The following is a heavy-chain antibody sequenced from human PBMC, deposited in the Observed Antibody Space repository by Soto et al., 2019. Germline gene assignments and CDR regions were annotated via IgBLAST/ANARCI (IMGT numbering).Heavy chain of an antibody. J-gene: IGHJ6*02. CDR2: IKYDGSST. Sequence: EVQLVESGGGLVQPGGSLRLSCTASGFTFSSYWMHWVRQAPGKGLVWVSRIKYDGSSTSYADSVKGRFTISRDNAKNTVHLQMNSLRAEDTAVYYCARGIKNYNGVDVWGQGTTVPVSS. D-gene: IGHD2-15*01. CDR1: GFTFSSYW. CDR3: ARGIKNYNGVDV. V-gene: IGHV3-74*01.